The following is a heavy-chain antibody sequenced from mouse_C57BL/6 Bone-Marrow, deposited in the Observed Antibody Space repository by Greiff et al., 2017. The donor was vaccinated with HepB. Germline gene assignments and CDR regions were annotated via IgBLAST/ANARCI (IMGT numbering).Heavy chain of an antibody. V-gene: IGHV5-2*01. J-gene: IGHJ2*01. CDR1: EYEFPSHD. Sequence: EVQRVESGGGLVQPGESLKLSCESNEYEFPSHDMSWVRQTPEKRLELVAAINSDGGSTYYPETMERRFIISRDNTKKTLYLQMSSLRSEDTALYYFERQKGFSYFDYWGQGTTLTVSS. CDR3: ERQKGFSYFDY. CDR2: INSDGGST.